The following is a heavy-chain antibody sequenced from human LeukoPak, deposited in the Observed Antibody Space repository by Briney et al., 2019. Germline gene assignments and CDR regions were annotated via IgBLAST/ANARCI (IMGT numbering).Heavy chain of an antibody. J-gene: IGHJ4*02. CDR1: GFTFSRYG. CDR3: ANSFYGVMGYFDY. Sequence: GGSLRLSCAASGFTFSRYGMHWVRQAPGKGLEWVSAISGSGGSTYYADSVKGRFTISRDNSKNTLYLQMNSLRAEDTAVYYCANSFYGVMGYFDYWGQGTLVTVSS. V-gene: IGHV3-23*01. D-gene: IGHD2-8*01. CDR2: ISGSGGST.